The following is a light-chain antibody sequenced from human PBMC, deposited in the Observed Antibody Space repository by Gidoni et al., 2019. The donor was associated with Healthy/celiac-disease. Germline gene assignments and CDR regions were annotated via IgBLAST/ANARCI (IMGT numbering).Light chain of an antibody. CDR1: QSVSSY. Sequence: ELVLTQSPATLSLSPGERATLSCRASQSVSSYLAWYQHKPGQAPRLLIYDASNRATGIPARFSGSGSGTDFTLTISSLEPEDFAVYYCQQRSNWPRGTFGQGTKVEIK. CDR3: QQRSNWPRGT. CDR2: DAS. V-gene: IGKV3-11*01. J-gene: IGKJ1*01.